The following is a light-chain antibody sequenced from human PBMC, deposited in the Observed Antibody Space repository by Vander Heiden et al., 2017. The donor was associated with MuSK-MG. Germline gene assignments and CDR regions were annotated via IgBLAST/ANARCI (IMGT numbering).Light chain of an antibody. J-gene: IGLJ2*01. V-gene: IGLV3-1*01. CDR3: QAWDSSTVV. CDR1: KLGDKY. CDR2: QDN. Sequence: SYELTPSPSVSVSPGQTASITCSGDKLGDKYVCWYQQKPGQSPVLVISQDNKRPSGIPERISGSNSGNTATLTISGTQAMDEADYYCQAWDSSTVVFGGGTKLTVL.